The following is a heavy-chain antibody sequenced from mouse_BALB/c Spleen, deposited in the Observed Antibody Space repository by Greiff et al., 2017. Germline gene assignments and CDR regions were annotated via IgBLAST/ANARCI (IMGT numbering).Heavy chain of an antibody. CDR3: TWKWKYYYGSSYSWFAY. D-gene: IGHD1-1*01. CDR1: GYTFTSYW. Sequence: LQQPGSELVRPGASVKLSCKASGYTFTSYWLHWVKQRPGQGLEWIGNIYPGSGSTNYDEKFKSKATLTVDTSSSTAYMQLSSLTSEDSAVYYCTWKWKYYYGSSYSWFAYWGQGTLVTVSA. V-gene: IGHV1S22*01. CDR2: IYPGSGST. J-gene: IGHJ3*01.